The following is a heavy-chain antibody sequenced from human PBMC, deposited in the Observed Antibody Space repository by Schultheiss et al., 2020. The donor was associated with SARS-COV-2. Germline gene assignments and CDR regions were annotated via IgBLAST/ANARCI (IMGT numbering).Heavy chain of an antibody. CDR2: ISWNSGSI. J-gene: IGHJ6*02. CDR3: AKDKGTGTTPGMDV. D-gene: IGHD1-1*01. Sequence: GGSLRLSCAASGFTFSTYAMSWVRQAPGKGLEWVSGISWNSGSIGYADSVKGRFTISRDNAKNSLYLQMNSLRAEDTAVYYCAKDKGTGTTPGMDVWGQGTTVTVSS. V-gene: IGHV3-9*01. CDR1: GFTFSTYA.